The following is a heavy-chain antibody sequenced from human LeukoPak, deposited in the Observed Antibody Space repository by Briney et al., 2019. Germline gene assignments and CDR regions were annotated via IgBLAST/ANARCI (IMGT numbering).Heavy chain of an antibody. Sequence: ASVKVSCKASGYTFTGYYMNWVRQAPGQGLEGLGSINPNSGGTNYAQKFQGRVTMTRDTSISTASMELSRLRPADTAVYYCARGSAARPRGLFDYWGQGTLVTVSS. CDR2: INPNSGGT. D-gene: IGHD6-6*01. CDR3: ARGSAARPRGLFDY. J-gene: IGHJ4*02. V-gene: IGHV1-2*02. CDR1: GYTFTGYY.